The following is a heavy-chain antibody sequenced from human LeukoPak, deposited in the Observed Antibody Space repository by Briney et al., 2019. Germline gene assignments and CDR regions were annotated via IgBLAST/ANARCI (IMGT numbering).Heavy chain of an antibody. CDR1: GFTFSDSY. D-gene: IGHD6-6*01. CDR3: TRDPRHFDS. CDR2: ISGSGHDI. Sequence: PGGSLRLSCAASGFTFSDSYMTWVRQAPGKGVECVAYISGSGHDIHYSDSVKGRFTISRDNAKNSLYLQMSSLRVEDTAVYYCTRDPRHFDSCGQGTLVTVSS. V-gene: IGHV3-11*04. J-gene: IGHJ5*01.